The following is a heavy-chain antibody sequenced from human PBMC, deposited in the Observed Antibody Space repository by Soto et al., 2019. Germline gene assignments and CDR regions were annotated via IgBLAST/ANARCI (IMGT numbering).Heavy chain of an antibody. D-gene: IGHD3-9*01. CDR3: AREGPYYDILSGYYYYGMDV. CDR2: IWYDGSNK. Sequence: QVQLVESGGGVVQPGRSLRLSCAASGFTFSSYGMHWVRQAPGKGLEWVAVIWYDGSNKDYADSVKGRFTISRDNSKNTLYLQMNSLRAEDTAVYYCAREGPYYDILSGYYYYGMDVWGQGTTVTVSS. V-gene: IGHV3-33*01. CDR1: GFTFSSYG. J-gene: IGHJ6*02.